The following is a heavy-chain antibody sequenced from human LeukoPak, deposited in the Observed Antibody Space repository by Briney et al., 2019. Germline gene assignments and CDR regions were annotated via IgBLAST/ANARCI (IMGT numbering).Heavy chain of an antibody. CDR2: INTNTGNP. Sequence: GASVKVSCKASGYTFTSYAMNWVRQAPGQGLEWMGWINTNTGNPTYAQGFTGRFVFSLDTSVSTAYLQISSLKAEDTAVYYCARGITLEPTYYDFWSGNYYYYYYMDVWGKGTTVTISS. D-gene: IGHD3-3*01. V-gene: IGHV7-4-1*02. CDR3: ARGITLEPTYYDFWSGNYYYYYYMDV. CDR1: GYTFTSYA. J-gene: IGHJ6*03.